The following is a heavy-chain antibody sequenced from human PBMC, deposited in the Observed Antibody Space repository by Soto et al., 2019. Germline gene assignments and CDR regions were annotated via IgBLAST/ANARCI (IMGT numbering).Heavy chain of an antibody. CDR1: GDSVTSGSYY. CDR2: IYYSGST. V-gene: IGHV4-61*01. J-gene: IGHJ4*02. Sequence: PSATLSLTCTFSGDSVTSGSYYCSWIRQPPGKGLEWIGYIYYSGSTNYNPSLKSRVTISVDTSKNQFSLKLSSVTAADTAVYYCARDVHGGNSDRVFDYWGQGTLVTVSS. D-gene: IGHD2-21*02. CDR3: ARDVHGGNSDRVFDY.